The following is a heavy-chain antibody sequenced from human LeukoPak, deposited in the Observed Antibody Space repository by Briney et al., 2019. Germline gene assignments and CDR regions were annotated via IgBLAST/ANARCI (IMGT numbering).Heavy chain of an antibody. J-gene: IGHJ4*02. V-gene: IGHV4-59*08. CDR3: ARHRRALDALDY. Sequence: SETLSLTCTVSGGSISSYYWSWIRQPPGKGLEWIGYIYYSGGTNYNPSLKSRVTISVDTSKNQFSLKLSSVTAADTAVYYCARHRRALDALDYWGQGTLVTVSS. CDR1: GGSISSYY. D-gene: IGHD2-2*03. CDR2: IYYSGGT.